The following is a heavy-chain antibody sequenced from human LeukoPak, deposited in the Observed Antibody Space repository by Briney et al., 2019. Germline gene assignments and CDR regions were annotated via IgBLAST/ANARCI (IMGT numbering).Heavy chain of an antibody. Sequence: EASVKVSCKASGYTFTGYYMHWVRQAPGQGLEWMGWINPNSGGTNYAQKFQGRVTMTRNTSISTAYMELSSLRSEDTAVYYCARDMVRGVIGYWGQGTLVTVSS. CDR2: INPNSGGT. CDR1: GYTFTGYY. D-gene: IGHD3-10*01. J-gene: IGHJ4*02. CDR3: ARDMVRGVIGY. V-gene: IGHV1-2*02.